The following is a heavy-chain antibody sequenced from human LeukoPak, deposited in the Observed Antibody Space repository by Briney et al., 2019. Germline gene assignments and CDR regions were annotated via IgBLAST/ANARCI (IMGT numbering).Heavy chain of an antibody. CDR2: IYPGDSDT. CDR3: AILSITTPFDPFDY. Sequence: GASLKISSKGSGSRFTSYWIAWVRQMPGKGLEWMGIIYPGDSDTRYSPSFQGQVTISADKSISTAYLQWSSLKASDTAMYYCAILSITTPFDPFDYWGQGTLVTVSS. CDR1: GSRFTSYW. D-gene: IGHD3-10*01. J-gene: IGHJ4*02. V-gene: IGHV5-51*01.